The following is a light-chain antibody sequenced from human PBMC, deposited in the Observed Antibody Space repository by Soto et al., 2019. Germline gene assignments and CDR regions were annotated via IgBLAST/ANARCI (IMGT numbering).Light chain of an antibody. Sequence: EIVLTQSPATLSLSPGERATLSCRASQSVSRYLAWYQQKPGQAPRLLIYDASNRATGIPARFSGSGSGTDFTLTVTSLQPEDFAVYYCLQRSNWPRTFGQGTKVDIK. J-gene: IGKJ1*01. CDR2: DAS. CDR1: QSVSRY. V-gene: IGKV3-11*01. CDR3: LQRSNWPRT.